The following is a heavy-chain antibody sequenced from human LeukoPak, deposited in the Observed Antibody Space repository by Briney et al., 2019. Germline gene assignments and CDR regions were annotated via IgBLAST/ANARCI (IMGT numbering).Heavy chain of an antibody. Sequence: GGSLRLSCAASGFTFSSYAMSWVRQAPGKGLEWVSAISGSGGSTYYADSVKGRFTISRDNSKNTLYLQMNSLRAEDTAVYYCAKSPSDFWSGYYSDYWGQGTLVTVSS. CDR2: ISGSGGST. D-gene: IGHD3-3*01. CDR1: GFTFSSYA. V-gene: IGHV3-23*01. J-gene: IGHJ4*02. CDR3: AKSPSDFWSGYYSDY.